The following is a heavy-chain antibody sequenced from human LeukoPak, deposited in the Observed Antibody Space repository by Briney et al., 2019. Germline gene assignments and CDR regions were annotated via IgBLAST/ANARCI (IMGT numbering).Heavy chain of an antibody. CDR1: GGSISSSNW. D-gene: IGHD6-19*01. CDR2: ISHTGST. V-gene: IGHV4-4*02. Sequence: SETLSLTCTVSGGSISSSNWWNWVRLPPGKGLDWIGEISHTGSTKYSPSLKDRVTISKDNSKNQFSLKLNSVTAADTATYYCTRSSGWWSLDYWGQGALVTVSS. J-gene: IGHJ4*02. CDR3: TRSSGWWSLDY.